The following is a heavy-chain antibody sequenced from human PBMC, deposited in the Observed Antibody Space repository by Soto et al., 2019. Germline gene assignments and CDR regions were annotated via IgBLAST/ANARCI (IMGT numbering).Heavy chain of an antibody. V-gene: IGHV4-38-2*02. CDR3: ARDYPYALEVVGYFDF. Sequence: SETLSLTCTVSGYSISTGDYWAWVRQSPGKGLEWIGSVYRIWAAYYSPTLKSRVTISVDTSKTQFSLPLKSVPAADAAVYYCARDYPYALEVVGYFDFWGQGTPVTVS. D-gene: IGHD2-15*01. CDR2: VYRIWAA. CDR1: GYSISTGDY. J-gene: IGHJ4*02.